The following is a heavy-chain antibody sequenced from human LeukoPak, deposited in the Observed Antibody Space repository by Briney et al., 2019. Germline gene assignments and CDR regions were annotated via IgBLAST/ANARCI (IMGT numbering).Heavy chain of an antibody. CDR1: GFTFSSFA. Sequence: GGSLRLSCAASGFTFSSFAMHWVRQAPGKGLEWVAVISYEGSNNYYADSVKGRFTVSRDNSKNTLYLQMDILRTEDTAVYYCARDRVAAADLDYWGQGTPVTVSS. J-gene: IGHJ4*02. V-gene: IGHV3-30*04. CDR2: ISYEGSNN. D-gene: IGHD6-13*01. CDR3: ARDRVAAADLDY.